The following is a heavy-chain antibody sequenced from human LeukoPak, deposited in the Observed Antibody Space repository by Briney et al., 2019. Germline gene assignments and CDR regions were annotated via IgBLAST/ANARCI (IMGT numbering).Heavy chain of an antibody. V-gene: IGHV4-61*05. CDR1: GGSISSSSYY. J-gene: IGHJ5*02. D-gene: IGHD3-10*01. CDR3: ARVLKSGPYYYFDT. Sequence: MPSETLSLTCSVSGGSISSSSYYWGWIRQPPGNGLEWIGYIHYSGGTNYKPSLKSRVTISVDTSKSQFSLKLNSVSAADTAVYYCARVLKSGPYYYFDTWGQGTLVTVSS. CDR2: IHYSGGT.